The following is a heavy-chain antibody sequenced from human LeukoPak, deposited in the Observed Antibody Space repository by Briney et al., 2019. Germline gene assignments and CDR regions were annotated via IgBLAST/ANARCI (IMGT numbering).Heavy chain of an antibody. CDR1: GLIFSDYS. J-gene: IGHJ4*02. V-gene: IGHV3-53*01. CDR2: IYSGGGT. CDR3: ARRPYFDY. Sequence: GGSLRLSCVVSGLIFSDYSFNWVRQAPGKGLEWALVIYSGGGTSYADSVKGRFTVSRDNSKNTVYLQMNSLRAEDTAVYYCARRPYFDYWGQGTLVTVSS.